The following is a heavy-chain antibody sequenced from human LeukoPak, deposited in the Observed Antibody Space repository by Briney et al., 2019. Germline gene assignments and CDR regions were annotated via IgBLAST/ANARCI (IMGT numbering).Heavy chain of an antibody. D-gene: IGHD6-13*01. J-gene: IGHJ4*02. CDR2: IYYSGST. Sequence: SETLSLTCTVSGGSISSYYWSWIRQPPGKGLEWIGYIYYSGSTNYNPSLKSRVTISVDTSKNQFSLKLSSVTAADTAVYYCARSISSGYSEHLDYWGQGTLVTVSP. CDR3: ARSISSGYSEHLDY. CDR1: GGSISSYY. V-gene: IGHV4-59*08.